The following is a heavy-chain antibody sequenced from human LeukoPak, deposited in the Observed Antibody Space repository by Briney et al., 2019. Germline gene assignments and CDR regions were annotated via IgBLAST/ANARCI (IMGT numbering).Heavy chain of an antibody. CDR2: INHSGST. V-gene: IGHV4-34*01. Sequence: SETLSLTCAVYGGSFSGYYWSWIRQPPGKGLEWIGEINHSGSTNYNPSLKSRVTISVDTSKNQFSLKLSSVTAADTAVYYCARGTPHTYYDILTGYIWFDPWGQGTLVTASS. D-gene: IGHD3-9*01. J-gene: IGHJ5*02. CDR1: GGSFSGYY. CDR3: ARGTPHTYYDILTGYIWFDP.